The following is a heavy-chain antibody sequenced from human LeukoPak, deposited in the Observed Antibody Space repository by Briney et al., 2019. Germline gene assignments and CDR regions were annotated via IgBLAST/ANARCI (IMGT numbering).Heavy chain of an antibody. Sequence: PGGSLRLSCAASGFTFSDYAMTWVRQAPGKGLQWVSGISGSGASTYYGDSVKGRFIISRDNSKNTLYLQIDSLRAEDTAVYYCAKGASSGCLLYWFDPWGQGTLVTVSS. CDR1: GFTFSDYA. J-gene: IGHJ5*02. V-gene: IGHV3-23*01. D-gene: IGHD6-19*01. CDR3: AKGASSGCLLYWFDP. CDR2: ISGSGAST.